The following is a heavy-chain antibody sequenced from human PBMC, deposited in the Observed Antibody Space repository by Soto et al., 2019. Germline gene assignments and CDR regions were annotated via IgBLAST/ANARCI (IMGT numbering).Heavy chain of an antibody. J-gene: IGHJ5*02. CDR3: ARDGRRVEMATINWFDP. CDR1: GYTFTGYY. D-gene: IGHD5-12*01. V-gene: IGHV1-2*02. CDR2: INPNSGGT. Sequence: ASVKVSCTASGYTFTGYYMHWVRQAPGQGLEWMGWINPNSGGTNYAQKFQGRVTMTRDTSISTAYMELSRLRSDDTAVYYCARDGRRVEMATINWFDPWGQGTLVTVSS.